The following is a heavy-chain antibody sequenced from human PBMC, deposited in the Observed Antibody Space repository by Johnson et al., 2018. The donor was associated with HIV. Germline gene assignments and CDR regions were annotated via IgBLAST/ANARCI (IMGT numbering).Heavy chain of an antibody. CDR2: ISWNSGSI. CDR1: GFTFDDYA. CDR3: ARGKTVTTFLSGYAPPPDAFDI. J-gene: IGHJ3*02. Sequence: QVVESGGGLVQPGRSLRLSCAASGFTFDDYAMHWVRQAPGKGLEWVSGISWNSGSIGYADSVKGRFTISRDNAKNSLYLQMNSLRAEDTALYYCARGKTVTTFLSGYAPPPDAFDIWGQGTIVTVSS. D-gene: IGHD4-17*01. V-gene: IGHV3-9*01.